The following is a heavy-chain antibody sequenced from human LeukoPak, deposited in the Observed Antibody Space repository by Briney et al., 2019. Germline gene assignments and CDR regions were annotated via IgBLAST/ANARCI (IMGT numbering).Heavy chain of an antibody. CDR1: GGSISSGGFY. V-gene: IGHV4-31*03. Sequence: SETLSLTCTVSGGSISSGGFYWNWIRQHPVKGLEWIGFISYSGTTNYNPSLKSRVTMSFDTTQNQLSLRLSSMTAADTAMYYCARKNDYGASYYIDVWGRGTTVTVSS. J-gene: IGHJ6*03. D-gene: IGHD4-17*01. CDR3: ARKNDYGASYYIDV. CDR2: ISYSGTT.